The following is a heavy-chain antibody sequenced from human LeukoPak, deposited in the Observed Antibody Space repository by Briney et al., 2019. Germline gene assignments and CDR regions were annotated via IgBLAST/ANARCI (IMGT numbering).Heavy chain of an antibody. CDR2: IYYSGST. D-gene: IGHD4-17*01. J-gene: IGHJ4*02. CDR3: ARGFSGGDYPNLFDY. CDR1: GGSISSYY. V-gene: IGHV4-59*12. Sequence: EASETLSLTCTVSGGSISSYYWSWIRQPPGKGLEWIGYIYYSGSTNYNPSLKSRVTISVDRSKNQFSLKLSSVTAADTAVYYCARGFSGGDYPNLFDYWGQGTLVTVSS.